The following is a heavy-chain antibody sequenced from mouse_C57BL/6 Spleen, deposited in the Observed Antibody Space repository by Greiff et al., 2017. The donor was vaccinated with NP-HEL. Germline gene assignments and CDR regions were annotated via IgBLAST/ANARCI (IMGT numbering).Heavy chain of an antibody. J-gene: IGHJ2*01. CDR3: AREGGNWDFDY. CDR1: GYTFTSYW. V-gene: IGHV1-7*01. Sequence: QVQLQQSGAELAKPGASVKLSCKASGYTFTSYWMHWVKQRPGQGLEWIGYINPSSGYTKYNQKFKAKATLTVDQSSSTAYMQLKSLTSEDSAVYYCAREGGNWDFDYWGQGTTLTVSS. D-gene: IGHD4-1*01. CDR2: INPSSGYT.